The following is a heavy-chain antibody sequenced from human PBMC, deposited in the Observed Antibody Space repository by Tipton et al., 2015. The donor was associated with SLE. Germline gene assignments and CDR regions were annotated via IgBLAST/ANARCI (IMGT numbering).Heavy chain of an antibody. CDR2: INHSGST. V-gene: IGHV4-34*01. CDR3: ARGLNSVAQLDY. CDR1: GGSFSGYY. J-gene: IGHJ4*02. Sequence: TLSLTCAVYGGSFSGYYWSWIRQSPGKGLEWIGEINHSGSTNYNPSLKSRVTISVDTSKKQFSLKVSSVTAADTAVYYCARGLNSVAQLDYWGQGTLVTVSS. D-gene: IGHD2/OR15-2a*01.